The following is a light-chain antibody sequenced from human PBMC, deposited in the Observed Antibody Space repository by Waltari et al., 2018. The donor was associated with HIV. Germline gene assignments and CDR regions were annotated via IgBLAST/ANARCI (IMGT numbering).Light chain of an antibody. J-gene: IGKJ4*01. V-gene: IGKV1-12*01. CDR3: QQASSFPRT. CDR1: QSSGDL. CDR2: SPS. Sequence: IQMTQSPSYVSASIGDTGTVSCRANQSSGDLLAWYQQRPGEAPRLLIYSPSRRDSGVPAKLFAFGSDTDFTPTVSGLQSEDFASYYRQQASSFPRTLGVGTKV.